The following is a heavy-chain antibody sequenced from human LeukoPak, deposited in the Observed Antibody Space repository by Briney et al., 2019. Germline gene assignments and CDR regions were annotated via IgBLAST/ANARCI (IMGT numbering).Heavy chain of an antibody. CDR1: GGSIRSSNYY. Sequence: SETLSLTCAVSGGSIRSSNYYWGWIRQPPGKGLEWIGSIYHSGSTYYNPSLKSRVTISVDTSKNQFSLKLSSVTAADTAVYYCARDGGYSYGNSVNDYWGQGTLVTVSS. CDR2: IYHSGST. D-gene: IGHD5-18*01. CDR3: ARDGGYSYGNSVNDY. J-gene: IGHJ4*02. V-gene: IGHV4-39*07.